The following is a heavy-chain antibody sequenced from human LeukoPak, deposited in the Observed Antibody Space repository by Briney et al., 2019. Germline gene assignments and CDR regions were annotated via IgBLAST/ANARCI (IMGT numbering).Heavy chain of an antibody. CDR3: AREGEMATITYFDY. CDR1: GFTFSSYE. CDR2: ISSSSSYI. J-gene: IGHJ4*02. D-gene: IGHD5-24*01. Sequence: GGSLRLSCAASGFTFSSYEMNWVRQAPGKGLEWVSSISSSSSYIYYADSVKGRFTISRDNAKNSLYLQMNSLRAEDTAVYYCAREGEMATITYFDYWGQGTLVTVSS. V-gene: IGHV3-21*01.